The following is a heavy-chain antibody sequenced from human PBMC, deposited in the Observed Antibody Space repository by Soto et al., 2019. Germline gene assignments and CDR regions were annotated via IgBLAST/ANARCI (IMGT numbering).Heavy chain of an antibody. J-gene: IGHJ6*02. Sequence: QVQLVQSGAEVKKPGASVKVSCKASGYTFTGYYMHWVRQAPGQGLEWMGWINPNSGGTNYAQKFQGWVTMTRDTXXSXAXXERSRLRSEDTAVYYCARGTPQHIVVVTARYGMDVWGQGTTVTVSS. CDR1: GYTFTGYY. CDR2: INPNSGGT. D-gene: IGHD2-21*02. CDR3: ARGTPQHIVVVTARYGMDV. V-gene: IGHV1-2*04.